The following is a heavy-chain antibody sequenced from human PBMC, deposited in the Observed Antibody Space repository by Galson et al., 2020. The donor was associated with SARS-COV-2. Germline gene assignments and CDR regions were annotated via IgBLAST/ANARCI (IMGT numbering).Heavy chain of an antibody. CDR3: VRRKYSYGYGLNQYYAMDV. V-gene: IGHV5-51*01. Sequence: KIGESLKISCRGSGYSFSTHWIGWVRQMPGKGLEWMAIIYPGDSDTRYGPSFEGQVTISADKSITTAYLQWSSLKASDTATYYCVRRKYSYGYGLNQYYAMDVWGQGTTVTVSS. J-gene: IGHJ6*02. CDR2: IYPGDSDT. D-gene: IGHD5-18*01. CDR1: GYSFSTHW.